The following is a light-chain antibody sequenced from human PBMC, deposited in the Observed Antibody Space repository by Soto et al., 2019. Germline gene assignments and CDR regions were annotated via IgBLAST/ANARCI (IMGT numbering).Light chain of an antibody. CDR1: SSNIGAGYD. CDR2: GNS. Sequence: QAVLTQPPSVSGAPGQRVTISCTGSSSNIGAGYDVHWYQQLPGTAPKPLIYGNSNRPSGVPDRFSGSKSGTSASLAITGLQAEDEADYYCESYDSSPHVVFGGGTKLTVL. V-gene: IGLV1-40*01. J-gene: IGLJ2*01. CDR3: ESYDSSPHVV.